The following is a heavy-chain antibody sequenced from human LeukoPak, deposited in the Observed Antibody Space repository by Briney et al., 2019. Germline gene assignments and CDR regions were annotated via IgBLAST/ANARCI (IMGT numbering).Heavy chain of an antibody. CDR1: GYTFTSYG. J-gene: IGHJ5*02. CDR2: ISAYNGNT. Sequence: ASVKVSCKASGYTFTSYGISWVRRAPGQGLEWMGWISAYNGNTNYAQKLQGRVTMTTDTSTSTAYMELRSLRSDDTAVYYCARSLTRGYYYDSSGYYNWFDPWGQGTLVTVPS. D-gene: IGHD3-22*01. V-gene: IGHV1-18*01. CDR3: ARSLTRGYYYDSSGYYNWFDP.